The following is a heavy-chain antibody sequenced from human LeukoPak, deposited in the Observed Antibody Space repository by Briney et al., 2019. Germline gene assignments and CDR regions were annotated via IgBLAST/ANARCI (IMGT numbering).Heavy chain of an antibody. V-gene: IGHV1-2*02. Sequence: GASVKVSCKTSGYTFTDYYLHWVRQAPGQGLEWMGWINPNSGGISSAQKLQGRVTMTRDTSITTVYMEVSWLTSDDTAIYYCARADRLRGGPYLIGPWGLGTLVTVSS. CDR3: ARADRLRGGPYLIGP. J-gene: IGHJ5*02. CDR2: INPNSGGI. CDR1: GYTFTDYY. D-gene: IGHD3-16*01.